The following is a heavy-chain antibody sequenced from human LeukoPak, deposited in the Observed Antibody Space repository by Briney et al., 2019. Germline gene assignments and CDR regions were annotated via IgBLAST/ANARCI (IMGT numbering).Heavy chain of an antibody. CDR1: GGTFSSYA. CDR2: IIPILGIA. J-gene: IGHJ4*02. Sequence: SVKVSCKASGGTFSSYAISWVRQAPGQGLEWMGRIIPILGIANYAQKFQGRVTITADKSTSTAYMELSSLRSEDTAVYYCASTYGSGSYADEWGQGTLVTVSS. V-gene: IGHV1-69*04. D-gene: IGHD3-10*01. CDR3: ASTYGSGSYADE.